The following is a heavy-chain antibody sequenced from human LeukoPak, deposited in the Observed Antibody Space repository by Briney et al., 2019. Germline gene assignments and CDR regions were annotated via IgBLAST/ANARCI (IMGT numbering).Heavy chain of an antibody. CDR1: GINVSSNY. V-gene: IGHV3-53*01. CDR2: IHSGGTT. D-gene: IGHD2-8*01. CDR3: ARSIGYCTNGVCYYWFDP. Sequence: PGGSLRLSCVASGINVSSNYMTWVRQAPGKGLEWASVIHSGGTTDYADSVKGRFTISRDNSKNTLYFQMNSLRAEDTAVYYCARSIGYCTNGVCYYWFDPWGQGTRVTVSS. J-gene: IGHJ5*02.